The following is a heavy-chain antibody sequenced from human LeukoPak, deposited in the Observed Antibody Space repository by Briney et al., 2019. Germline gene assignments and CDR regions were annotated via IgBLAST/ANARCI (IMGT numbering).Heavy chain of an antibody. Sequence: SETLSLTCTVSGGSISGYYWSWIRQPPGKGLEWIGYIYYSGSTNYNPSLKSRVTISVDTSKNQFSLKLSSVTAADTAVYYCARVSGSYSASFDYWGQGTLVTVSS. J-gene: IGHJ4*02. CDR1: GGSISGYY. CDR2: IYYSGST. V-gene: IGHV4-59*01. CDR3: ARVSGSYSASFDY. D-gene: IGHD1-26*01.